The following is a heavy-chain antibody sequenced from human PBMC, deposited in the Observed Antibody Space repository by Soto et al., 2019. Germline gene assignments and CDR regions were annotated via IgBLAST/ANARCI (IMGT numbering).Heavy chain of an antibody. Sequence: QVQVVESGGGVVQPGGSLRLSCEASEFTFSSYPMHWVRQAPGKGLEWVTLISYDGSNQYYADSVKGRFTISRDNSKDTLYLQMHSLTSDDTAVYFCARGPITQTSFIDHWGPGTLVTVSS. CDR1: EFTFSSYP. J-gene: IGHJ4*02. CDR3: ARGPITQTSFIDH. V-gene: IGHV3-30-3*01. D-gene: IGHD1-20*01. CDR2: ISYDGSNQ.